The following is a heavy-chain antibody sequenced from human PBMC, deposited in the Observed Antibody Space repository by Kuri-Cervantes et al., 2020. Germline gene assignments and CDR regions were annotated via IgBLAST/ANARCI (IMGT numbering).Heavy chain of an antibody. CDR2: IYYSGST. D-gene: IGHD2-15*01. J-gene: IGHJ4*02. CDR1: GGSISSSSHY. CDR3: ARLLKGYYYFDY. V-gene: IGHV4-39*01. Sequence: SETLSLTCTVSGGSISSSSHYWGWIRQPPGKGLEWIGSIYYSGSTYYNPSLKSRVTISVDTSKNQFSLKLSSVTAADTAVYYCARLLKGYYYFDYWGQGTLVTVSS.